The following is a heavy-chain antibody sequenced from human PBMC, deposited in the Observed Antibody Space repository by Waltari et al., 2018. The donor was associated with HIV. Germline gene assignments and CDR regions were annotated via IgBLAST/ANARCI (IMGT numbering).Heavy chain of an antibody. CDR2: IYSSGKT. CDR1: GGPITSSTYF. J-gene: IGHJ4*02. CDR3: VRGVDK. Sequence: QLQESGPGVVKPSETLSLICSLSGGPITSSTYFWGWIRQPPGKGLEWLGSIYSSGKTYYNPSLNGRVTISSDMFENHFSLKLESVTAADTAIYYCVRGVDKWGRGTLVAVSS. D-gene: IGHD3-3*01. V-gene: IGHV4-39*02.